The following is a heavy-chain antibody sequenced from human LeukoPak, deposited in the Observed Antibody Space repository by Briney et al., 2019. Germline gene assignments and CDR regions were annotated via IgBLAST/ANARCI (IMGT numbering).Heavy chain of an antibody. CDR3: AKDRITAAGTWYYDL. CDR2: IWYDGSTK. CDR1: GFTFSNYG. D-gene: IGHD6-13*01. J-gene: IGHJ2*01. V-gene: IGHV3-33*06. Sequence: GGSLRLSSAASGFTFSNYGIHWVRQAPGKGLEWVALIWYDGSTKHYADSVKGRFTISRDNSKNTVYLQMNSLRADDTAVYYCAKDRITAAGTWYYDLWGRGTLVTVSS.